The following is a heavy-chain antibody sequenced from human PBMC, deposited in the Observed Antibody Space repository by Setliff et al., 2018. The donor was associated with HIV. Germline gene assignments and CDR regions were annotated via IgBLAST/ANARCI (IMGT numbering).Heavy chain of an antibody. V-gene: IGHV3-48*03. CDR3: ATGGMAAAGPGGGHGLDV. Sequence: PGGSLRLSCAASGFTFSSYEMNWVRQAPGKGLEWVSYISSSGSTIYYADSVKGRFTISRDSSKNTLSLQMSSLRAEDTALYYCATGGMAAAGPGGGHGLDVWGQGTTVTVSS. CDR2: ISSSGSTI. D-gene: IGHD6-13*01. J-gene: IGHJ6*02. CDR1: GFTFSSYE.